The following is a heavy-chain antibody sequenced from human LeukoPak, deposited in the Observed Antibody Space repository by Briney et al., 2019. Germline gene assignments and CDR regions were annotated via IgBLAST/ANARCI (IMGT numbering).Heavy chain of an antibody. V-gene: IGHV3-30*18. D-gene: IGHD4-23*01. CDR3: AKDLCSTVVTPLCWYFDL. J-gene: IGHJ2*01. CDR2: ISYDGSNK. CDR1: GFTFSSYG. Sequence: GGSLRLSCAASGFTFSSYGMHWVRQAPGKGLEWVAVISYDGSNKYYADSVKGRFTISRDNSKNTLYLQMNSLRAEDTAVCYCAKDLCSTVVTPLCWYFDLWGRGTLVTVSS.